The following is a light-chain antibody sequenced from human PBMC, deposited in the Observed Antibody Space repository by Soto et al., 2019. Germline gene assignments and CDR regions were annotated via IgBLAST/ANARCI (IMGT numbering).Light chain of an antibody. CDR3: QQSYNAPFN. CDR2: AAS. J-gene: IGKJ3*01. Sequence: IQMTQSRSSLSASIGDTVTITCRASQTIDRYLNWFQQKSGQAPKLLMNAASTLRSGVPSRFSASGSGTDFTLTISSLQPEDYATYYCQQSYNAPFNFGPGTKVDIK. CDR1: QTIDRY. V-gene: IGKV1-39*01.